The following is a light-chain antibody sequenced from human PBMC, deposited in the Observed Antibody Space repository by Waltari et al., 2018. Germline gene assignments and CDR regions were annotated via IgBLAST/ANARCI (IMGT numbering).Light chain of an antibody. CDR2: CES. Sequence: ILMTQSPDSLAVSLGERGTINCKSSQSVLYRSNNKNYLAWYQQKPGQPPKLLIYCESTRESGVPDRFSGSGSETDFTLTVSSLQAEDVAVYYCQQYYSTPTFGQGTKLEIK. CDR1: QSVLYRSNNKNY. J-gene: IGKJ2*01. CDR3: QQYYSTPT. V-gene: IGKV4-1*01.